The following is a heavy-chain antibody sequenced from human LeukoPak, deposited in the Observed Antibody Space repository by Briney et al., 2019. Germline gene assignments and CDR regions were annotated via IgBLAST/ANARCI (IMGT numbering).Heavy chain of an antibody. Sequence: ASVKVSCKVSGYTLTEFSMHWVRQAPGKGLEWMGGFDPEDGETIYAQKFQGRVTMTEDTSTDTAYMELSGLRSEDTAVYYCATVVVGATYYFDYWGQGTLVTVSS. V-gene: IGHV1-24*01. CDR3: ATVVVGATYYFDY. CDR2: FDPEDGET. J-gene: IGHJ4*02. CDR1: GYTLTEFS. D-gene: IGHD1-26*01.